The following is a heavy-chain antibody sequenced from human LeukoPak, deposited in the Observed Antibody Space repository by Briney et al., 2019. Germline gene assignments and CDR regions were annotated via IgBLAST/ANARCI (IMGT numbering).Heavy chain of an antibody. Sequence: PSETLSLTCTVSGGSISSYYWSWIRQPPGKGLEWIGYIYHSGSTYYNPSLKSRVTISVDRSKNQFSLKLSSVTAADTAVYYCARSMVRGVITGFDYWGQGTLVTVSS. CDR2: IYHSGST. D-gene: IGHD3-10*01. J-gene: IGHJ4*02. CDR3: ARSMVRGVITGFDY. CDR1: GGSISSYY. V-gene: IGHV4-59*12.